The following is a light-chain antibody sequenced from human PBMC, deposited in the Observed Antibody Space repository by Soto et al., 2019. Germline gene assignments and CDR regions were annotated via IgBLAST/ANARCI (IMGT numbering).Light chain of an antibody. CDR3: SSSTSSSYVV. V-gene: IGLV2-18*02. Sequence: QSVLTQPPSVSGSPGQSVTISCTGTSSDVGSYNHVSWYQQPPGTAPKLMIYDVSNRPSGVPDRFSGSKSGNTASLTISGLQAEDEAYYYCSSSTSSSYVVFGGGTKLTVL. J-gene: IGLJ2*01. CDR2: DVS. CDR1: SSDVGSYNH.